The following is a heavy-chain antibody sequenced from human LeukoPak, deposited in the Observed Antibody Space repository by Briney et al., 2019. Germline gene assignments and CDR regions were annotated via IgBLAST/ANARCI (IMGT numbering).Heavy chain of an antibody. V-gene: IGHV3-48*02. CDR2: ISSSSSTI. Sequence: GGSLRLSCAASGFTFSSYSMNWVRQAPGKGLEWVSYISSSSSTIYYADSVKGRFTISRDNAKNSLYLQMNSLRDEDTAVYYCAREGDDSSGYYYPFDYWGQGTLVTVSS. CDR1: GFTFSSYS. J-gene: IGHJ4*02. D-gene: IGHD3-22*01. CDR3: AREGDDSSGYYYPFDY.